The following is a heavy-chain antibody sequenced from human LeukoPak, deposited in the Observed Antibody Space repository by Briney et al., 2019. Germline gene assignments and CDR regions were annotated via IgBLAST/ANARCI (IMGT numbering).Heavy chain of an antibody. D-gene: IGHD7-27*01. CDR2: INHSGST. CDR3: ARGFSGSSPALDAPTGAYYYYMDV. Sequence: PSETLSLTCAVYGGSFSGYYWSWIRQPPGKGLEWIGEINHSGSTNYNPSLKSRVTISVDTSKNQFSLKLSSVTAADTAVYYCARGFSGSSPALDAPTGAYYYYMDVWGKGTTVTVSS. J-gene: IGHJ6*03. V-gene: IGHV4-34*01. CDR1: GGSFSGYY.